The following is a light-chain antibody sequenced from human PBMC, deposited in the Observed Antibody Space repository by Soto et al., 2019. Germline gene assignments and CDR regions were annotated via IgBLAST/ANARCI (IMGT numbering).Light chain of an antibody. CDR3: QQYETFSGT. CDR1: QSVSGW. J-gene: IGKJ1*01. Sequence: DIMMTQSPSTLSASVRDTVTVTFRASQSVSGWLAWYQQKPGEAPKLLIYDASGLPRGVPSRFSGSGSGTKFTLTIASLQPDDFATYYCQQYETFSGTFGPGTKVDI. CDR2: DAS. V-gene: IGKV1-5*01.